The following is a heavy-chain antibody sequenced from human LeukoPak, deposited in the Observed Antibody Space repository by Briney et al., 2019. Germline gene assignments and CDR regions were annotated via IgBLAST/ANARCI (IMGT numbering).Heavy chain of an antibody. V-gene: IGHV1-8*02. CDR2: MNPNSGNT. Sequence: GASVKVSCKASGGTFSSYAISWVRQATGQGLEWMGWMNPNSGNTGYAQKFQGRVTMTRNTSISTAYMELSSLRSEDTAVYYCARGNKPGTRTYYDFWSGQIKTYYFDYWGQGTLVTVSS. CDR1: GGTFSSYA. D-gene: IGHD3-3*01. J-gene: IGHJ4*02. CDR3: ARGNKPGTRTYYDFWSGQIKTYYFDY.